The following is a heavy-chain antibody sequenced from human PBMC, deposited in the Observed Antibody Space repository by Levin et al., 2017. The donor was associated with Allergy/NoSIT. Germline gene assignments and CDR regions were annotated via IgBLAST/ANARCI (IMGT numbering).Heavy chain of an antibody. Sequence: GGSLRLSCAASGFTFSDYAMTWVRQPPGKGLEWVSAISGNGDSSYYLDSVKGRFTISRDNFENTLFLQMNSLRVEDTAIYYCAKITSRYVLVTGQTYDYWGQGTPVNVSS. D-gene: IGHD2-21*02. CDR1: GFTFSDYA. CDR2: ISGNGDSS. V-gene: IGHV3-23*01. J-gene: IGHJ4*02. CDR3: AKITSRYVLVTGQTYDY.